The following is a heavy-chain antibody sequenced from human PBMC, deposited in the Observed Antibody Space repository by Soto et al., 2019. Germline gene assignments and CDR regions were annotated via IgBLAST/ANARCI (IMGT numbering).Heavy chain of an antibody. J-gene: IGHJ4*02. D-gene: IGHD2-21*01. CDR2: MSFDGNSK. CDR1: GFTFSSYS. Sequence: QVQLVESGGGVVQPGRSLRLSCAASGFTFSSYSMHWVREAPGKGLEWVAAMSFDGNSKYFANSVKGRFTISRENSKKTLSLQMNRLGADDSAVYYCARGRSVIDHDDFEYWGQGTLVTVSS. V-gene: IGHV3-30-3*01. CDR3: ARGRSVIDHDDFEY.